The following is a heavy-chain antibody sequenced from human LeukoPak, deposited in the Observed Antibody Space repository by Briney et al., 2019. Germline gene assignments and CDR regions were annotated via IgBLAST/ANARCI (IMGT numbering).Heavy chain of an antibody. CDR3: ARLGTRSRRTMGGTTEFDY. D-gene: IGHD1-1*01. Sequence: GESLKISCAGSVYSFPSYWIAWVRQMPGKGLECMGIIYPGDSDTRYSPSFQGQVTISADKSLTTAYLQWSSLRASDTAMYYCARLGTRSRRTMGGTTEFDYWGQGTLVTVSS. V-gene: IGHV5-51*01. CDR1: VYSFPSYW. CDR2: IYPGDSDT. J-gene: IGHJ4*02.